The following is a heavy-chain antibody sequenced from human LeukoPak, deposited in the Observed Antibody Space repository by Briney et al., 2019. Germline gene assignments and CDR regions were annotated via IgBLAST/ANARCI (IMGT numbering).Heavy chain of an antibody. V-gene: IGHV3-7*01. J-gene: IGHJ4*02. D-gene: IGHD5-12*01. CDR3: XXXSXNSGYDVHDY. Sequence: GGSLRLSCAASGFTFGSYWMTWVRQAPGKGLEWVANIQKDGSEKNYVDSVKGRFTISRDNAKNSLYLQMNSLRAEDTAGYYWXXXSXNSGYDVHDYWGQGTLVTVSS. CDR1: GFTFGSYW. CDR2: IQKDGSEK.